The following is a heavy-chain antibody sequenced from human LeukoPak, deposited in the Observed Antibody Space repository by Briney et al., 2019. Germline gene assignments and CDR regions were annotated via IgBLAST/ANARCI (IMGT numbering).Heavy chain of an antibody. CDR2: IYYSGST. Sequence: PSETLSLSCTVSGGSISSYYWRWIRQPPGKGLEWIGYIYYSGSTNYNPSLKSRVTISVDTSKNQFSLKLSSVTAADTAVYYCARDRDYYDSSGYYGHYFDYWGQGTLVTVSS. V-gene: IGHV4-59*01. CDR3: ARDRDYYDSSGYYGHYFDY. CDR1: GGSISSYY. J-gene: IGHJ4*02. D-gene: IGHD3-22*01.